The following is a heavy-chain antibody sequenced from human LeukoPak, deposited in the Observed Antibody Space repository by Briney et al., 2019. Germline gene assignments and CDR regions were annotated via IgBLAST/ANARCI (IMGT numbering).Heavy chain of an antibody. CDR2: IKQDGSEK. D-gene: IGHD2-2*02. CDR1: GLTFSSYW. J-gene: IGHJ5*02. Sequence: GGSLRLSCAASGLTFSSYWMSWVRQAPGKGLEWVANIKQDGSEKYYVDSVKGRFTISRDNAKNSLYLQMNSLRAEDTAVYYYARDLVPAATPYNWFDPWGQGTLVTVSS. CDR3: ARDLVPAATPYNWFDP. V-gene: IGHV3-7*01.